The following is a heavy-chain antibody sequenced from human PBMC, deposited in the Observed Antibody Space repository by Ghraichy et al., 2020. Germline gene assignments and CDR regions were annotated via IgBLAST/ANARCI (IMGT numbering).Heavy chain of an antibody. CDR3: TKTFNSDSSGLY. CDR2: IKSITAGGTS. V-gene: IGHV3-15*01. D-gene: IGHD3-22*01. CDR1: GLIFSNDW. J-gene: IGHJ4*02. Sequence: GESLNISCAASGLIFSNDWMSWVRQAPGKGLEWVGRIKSITAGGTSDYAAPVQGRFTISRDDSKNTLYLQMNNLKTEDTAVYYCTKTFNSDSSGLYWGQGTLVTVSS.